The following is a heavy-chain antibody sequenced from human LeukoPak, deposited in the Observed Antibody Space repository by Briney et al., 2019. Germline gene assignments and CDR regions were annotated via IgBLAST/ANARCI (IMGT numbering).Heavy chain of an antibody. J-gene: IGHJ5*01. D-gene: IGHD1-26*01. Sequence: SETLSLTCTVSGGSISSYYWSWIRQPPGKGLEWIGSIYYSGSTYYNPSLKSRVTISVDTSKNQFSLKLSSVTAADTAVYYCAKGGGVGATTVLDSWGQGTLVTVSS. CDR3: AKGGGVGATTVLDS. CDR2: IYYSGST. V-gene: IGHV4-39*07. CDR1: GGSISSYY.